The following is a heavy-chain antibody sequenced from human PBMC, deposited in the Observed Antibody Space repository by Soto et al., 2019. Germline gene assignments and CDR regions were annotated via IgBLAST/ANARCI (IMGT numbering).Heavy chain of an antibody. J-gene: IGHJ6*02. CDR2: LHSGGDT. D-gene: IGHD3-10*01. V-gene: IGHV3-53*04. CDR1: GIPVSSNY. Sequence: EVQLVESGGGLVQPGGSLRLSCVASGIPVSSNYMTWVRQAPGKGLEWVSVLHSGGDTYYANSVKGRFTISRHDSTNTVFLQMNSLTAEDTDVYYCASDGTYYSASRMDVWGQGTTVTVSS. CDR3: ASDGTYYSASRMDV.